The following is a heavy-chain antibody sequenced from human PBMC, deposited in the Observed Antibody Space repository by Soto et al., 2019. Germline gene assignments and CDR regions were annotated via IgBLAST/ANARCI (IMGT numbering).Heavy chain of an antibody. J-gene: IGHJ4*02. CDR2: IIPIFGTA. V-gene: IGHV1-69*13. D-gene: IGHD4-4*01. CDR3: ARARQRTVTPHHFDY. Sequence: SVKVSCKASGGTFSSYAISWVRQAPGQGLEWMGGIIPIFGTADYAQKFQGRVTITADESTSTAYMELSSLRSEDTAVYYCARARQRTVTPHHFDYWGQGTLVTVSS. CDR1: GGTFSSYA.